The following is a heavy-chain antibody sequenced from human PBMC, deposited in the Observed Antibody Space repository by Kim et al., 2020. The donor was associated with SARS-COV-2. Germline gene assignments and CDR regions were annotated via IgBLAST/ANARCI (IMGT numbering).Heavy chain of an antibody. J-gene: IGHJ6*02. Sequence: GGSLRLSCAASGFTFSSYGMHWVRQAPGKGLEWVAVISYDGSNKYYADSVKGRFTISRDNSKNTLYLQMNSLRAEDTAVYYCAKDPRYYDILTGYLVGQRSYYYYGMDLWGQGTTVTVSS. D-gene: IGHD3-9*01. CDR3: AKDPRYYDILTGYLVGQRSYYYYGMDL. V-gene: IGHV3-30*18. CDR2: ISYDGSNK. CDR1: GFTFSSYG.